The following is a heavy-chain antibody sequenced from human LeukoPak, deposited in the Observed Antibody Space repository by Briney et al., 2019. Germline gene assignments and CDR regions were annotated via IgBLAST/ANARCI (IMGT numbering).Heavy chain of an antibody. J-gene: IGHJ3*02. CDR3: ASQLGSPSGGDAFDI. Sequence: ASVKVSCKASGGTFSSYAISWVRQAPGKGLEWMGGVIPIFGTANYAQKFQGRVTITADESTSTAYMELSSLRSEDTAVYYCASQLGSPSGGDAFDIWGQGTMVTVSS. V-gene: IGHV1-69*13. CDR1: GGTFSSYA. D-gene: IGHD1-26*01. CDR2: VIPIFGTA.